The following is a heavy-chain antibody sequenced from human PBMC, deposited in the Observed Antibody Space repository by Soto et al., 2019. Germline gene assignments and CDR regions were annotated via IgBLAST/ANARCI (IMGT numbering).Heavy chain of an antibody. Sequence: EVQLLESGGGLVQPGGSLRLSCAASGFTFSSYAMSWVRQAPGKGLEWVSAISGSGGSTYYADSVKGRFTISRDNSKNTLYLQMNSLRAEDTTVYYCAKVGSFRWDTYYFDYWGQGTLVTVSS. V-gene: IGHV3-23*01. CDR2: ISGSGGST. CDR1: GFTFSSYA. CDR3: AKVGSFRWDTYYFDY. J-gene: IGHJ4*02. D-gene: IGHD1-26*01.